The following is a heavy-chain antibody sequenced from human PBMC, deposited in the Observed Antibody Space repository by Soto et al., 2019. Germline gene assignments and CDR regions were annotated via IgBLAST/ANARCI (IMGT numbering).Heavy chain of an antibody. J-gene: IGHJ4*02. Sequence: QITLKESGPTLVKPTQTLTLTCTFSGFSFSTTGVGVGWIRQPPGKALEWLALIYWDDDKRYSPSLTSRLTITKDTSKNQVVLTMTNMDPVDTATYYCAHRQAQGIGLAGTFDSWGQGTLVTVSS. D-gene: IGHD6-19*01. CDR2: IYWDDDK. V-gene: IGHV2-5*02. CDR1: GFSFSTTGVG. CDR3: AHRQAQGIGLAGTFDS.